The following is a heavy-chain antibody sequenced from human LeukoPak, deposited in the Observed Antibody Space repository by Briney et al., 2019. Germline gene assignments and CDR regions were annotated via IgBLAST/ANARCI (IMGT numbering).Heavy chain of an antibody. V-gene: IGHV3-15*01. CDR1: GFTFSSYA. Sequence: GGSLRLSCAASGFTFSSYAMHWVRQAPGKGLEWVGRIKRKRDGGTTDYAAPVKGRFTISRDDSKNTVYLQMNSLKTEDTAVYYCTTDVAKVLLWFGEPNDAFDIWGQGTMVTVSS. CDR3: TTDVAKVLLWFGEPNDAFDI. J-gene: IGHJ3*02. D-gene: IGHD3-10*01. CDR2: IKRKRDGGTT.